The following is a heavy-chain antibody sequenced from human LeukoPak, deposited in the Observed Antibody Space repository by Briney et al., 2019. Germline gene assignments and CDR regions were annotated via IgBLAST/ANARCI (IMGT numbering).Heavy chain of an antibody. J-gene: IGHJ3*02. CDR3: ARALYYYGPGSYPLADI. CDR1: GGSISSSNW. CDR2: IYHSGST. Sequence: SETLSLTCAVSGGSISSSNWWSWVRQPPGKGLEWIGEIYHSGSTNYNPSLKSRVTISVDKSKNQFSLRLSSVTAADTAVYYCARALYYYGPGSYPLADIWGQGTMVTVSS. D-gene: IGHD3-10*01. V-gene: IGHV4-4*02.